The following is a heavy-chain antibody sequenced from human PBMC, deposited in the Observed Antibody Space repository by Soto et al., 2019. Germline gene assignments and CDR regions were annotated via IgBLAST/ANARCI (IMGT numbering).Heavy chain of an antibody. V-gene: IGHV3-23*01. J-gene: IGHJ4*02. CDR2: ISGSGGST. CDR1: GFTFSSDA. CDR3: AKDGVGGSYCGY. D-gene: IGHD1-26*01. Sequence: EVQLLESGGGLVQPGGSLRLSCAASGFTFSSDAMSWVRQAPGKGLEWVSAISGSGGSTYYADSVKGRFTISRDNSKNTLYLQMNSLRAEDTAVYYCAKDGVGGSYCGYWGQGTLVTVSS.